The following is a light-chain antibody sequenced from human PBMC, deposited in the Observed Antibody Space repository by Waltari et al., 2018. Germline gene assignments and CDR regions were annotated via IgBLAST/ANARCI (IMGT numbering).Light chain of an antibody. J-gene: IGLJ1*01. Sequence: QSALTQPASVSGSPGQSITISCTGTSSDIENNNLVSWYQQHPGKAPKLMIYEATKRPSGVSNRFSASKSGNTASLTISGLQAEDEADYYCCSYALSTSNYVFGTGTKVTVL. CDR3: CSYALSTSNYV. CDR1: SSDIENNNL. V-gene: IGLV2-23*01. CDR2: EAT.